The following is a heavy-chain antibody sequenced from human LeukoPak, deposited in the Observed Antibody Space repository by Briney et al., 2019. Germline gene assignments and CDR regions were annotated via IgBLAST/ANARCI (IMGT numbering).Heavy chain of an antibody. V-gene: IGHV4-34*01. CDR3: ASVMGIAVAGTDY. J-gene: IGHJ4*02. CDR1: GGSFSGYY. Sequence: PSETLSLTCAVYGGSFSGYYWSWIRQPPGKGLEWIGEINHSGSTNYNPSLKSRVTISVDPSKDQFSLKLSSVTAADTAVYYCASVMGIAVAGTDYWGQGTLVTVSS. D-gene: IGHD6-19*01. CDR2: INHSGST.